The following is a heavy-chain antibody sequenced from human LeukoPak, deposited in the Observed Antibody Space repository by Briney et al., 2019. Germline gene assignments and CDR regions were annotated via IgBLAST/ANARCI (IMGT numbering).Heavy chain of an antibody. J-gene: IGHJ4*02. CDR3: ARGYTFDY. D-gene: IGHD2-2*02. CDR1: GGSFSGYS. V-gene: IGHV4-34*01. CDR2: INHSGSS. Sequence: PSETLSLTCAVYGGSFSGYSWSWIRQPPGKGLEWIWEINHSGSSNYTPSLKSRVTISVDTSKNQFSLKLSSVTAADTAVYYCARGYTFDYWGQGTLVTVSS.